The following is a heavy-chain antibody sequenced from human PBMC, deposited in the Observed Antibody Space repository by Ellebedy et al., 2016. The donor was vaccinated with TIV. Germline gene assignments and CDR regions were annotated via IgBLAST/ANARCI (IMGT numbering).Heavy chain of an antibody. CDR3: ARDSIAVAAPYYFDY. Sequence: GESLKISCAASGFTFSSYWMHWVRQAPGKGLVCVSRINSDGSSTSYADSVKGRFTISRDNAKNSLYLQMNSLRAEDTAVYYCARDSIAVAAPYYFDYWGQGTLVTVSS. J-gene: IGHJ4*02. CDR2: INSDGSST. CDR1: GFTFSSYW. V-gene: IGHV3-74*01. D-gene: IGHD6-19*01.